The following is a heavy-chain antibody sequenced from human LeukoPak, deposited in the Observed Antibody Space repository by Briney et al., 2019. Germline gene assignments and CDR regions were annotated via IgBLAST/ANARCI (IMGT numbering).Heavy chain of an antibody. D-gene: IGHD3-22*01. CDR3: ARGGNYYDSSGYYYAYLFAFDY. Sequence: GASVKVSCKASGYTFTSYGISWVRQAPGQGLEWMGWISAYNGNTNYAQKLQGRVTMTTDTSTSTAYMELRSLRSEDTAVYYCARGGNYYDSSGYYYAYLFAFDYWGQGTLVTVSS. CDR2: ISAYNGNT. J-gene: IGHJ4*02. CDR1: GYTFTSYG. V-gene: IGHV1-18*01.